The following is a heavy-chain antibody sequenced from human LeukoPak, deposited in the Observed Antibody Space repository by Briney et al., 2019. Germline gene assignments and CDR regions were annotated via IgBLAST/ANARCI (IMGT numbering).Heavy chain of an antibody. CDR3: ARERAGYSSSYYYYYYMDV. J-gene: IGHJ6*03. D-gene: IGHD6-13*01. CDR1: GFTFSSHW. CDR2: INSDGSTT. Sequence: PGGSLRLSCAASGFTFSSHWMHWVRHVPGKGLVWASRINSDGSTTFYADSVKGRFTISRDNAKNTLYLQMNSLRAEDTAVYFCARERAGYSSSYYYYYYMDVWGKGTTVTVSS. V-gene: IGHV3-74*01.